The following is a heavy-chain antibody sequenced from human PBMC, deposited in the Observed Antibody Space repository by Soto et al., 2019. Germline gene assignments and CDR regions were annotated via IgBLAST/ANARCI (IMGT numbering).Heavy chain of an antibody. CDR2: IIPILGIA. CDR3: ARSQRGDIVVVPAATEAFDI. Sequence: SVKVSCKASGGTFSSYTISWVRQAPGQVLEWMGRIIPILGIANYAQKFQGQVTISADKSISTAYLQWSSLKASDTAMYYCARSQRGDIVVVPAATEAFDIWGQGTMVTVSS. V-gene: IGHV1-69*02. J-gene: IGHJ3*02. CDR1: GGTFSSYT. D-gene: IGHD2-2*01.